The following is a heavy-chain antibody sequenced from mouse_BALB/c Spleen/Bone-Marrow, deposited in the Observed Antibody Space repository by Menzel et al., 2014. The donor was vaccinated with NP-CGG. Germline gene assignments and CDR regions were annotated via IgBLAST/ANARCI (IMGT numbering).Heavy chain of an antibody. D-gene: IGHD2-4*01. CDR2: ISSGSSTI. Sequence: EVKVVESGGGLVQPGGSRKLSCAASGFTFSSFGMHWVRPAPEKGLEWVAYISSGSSTIYYADTVKGRFTISRDNPKNTLFLQMTSLRSEDTAMYYCTRKGALITHYYAMDYWGQGTSVTVSS. J-gene: IGHJ4*01. CDR3: TRKGALITHYYAMDY. CDR1: GFTFSSFG. V-gene: IGHV5-17*02.